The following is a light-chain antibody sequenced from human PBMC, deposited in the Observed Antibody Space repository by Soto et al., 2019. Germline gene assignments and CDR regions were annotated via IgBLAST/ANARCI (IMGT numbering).Light chain of an antibody. CDR3: ASWDDRLNAVV. Sequence: QSVLTQPPAASGTPVQRVTITCSGSNSNIGSNTVNWYQQLPGTAPKLLVYDNNKRPSGVPGRFSDSKSGTSASLAISGLQSEDEADYYCASWDDRLNAVVFGGGTKVTVL. V-gene: IGLV1-44*01. CDR2: DNN. J-gene: IGLJ2*01. CDR1: NSNIGSNT.